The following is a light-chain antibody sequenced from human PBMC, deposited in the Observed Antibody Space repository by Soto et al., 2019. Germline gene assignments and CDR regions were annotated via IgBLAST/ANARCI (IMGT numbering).Light chain of an antibody. CDR1: QRVYRH. CDR3: QPYTNWPTNP. V-gene: IGKV3-15*01. Sequence: EILITHSPDTLSVSPGESATLACSASQRVYRHLAWYQQRHVQAPRLLIYGASTRANGVPGRCSARGSGTELTLTISSLQSEDFAVYDCQPYTNWPTNPFCQGTRLEI. CDR2: GAS. J-gene: IGKJ5*01.